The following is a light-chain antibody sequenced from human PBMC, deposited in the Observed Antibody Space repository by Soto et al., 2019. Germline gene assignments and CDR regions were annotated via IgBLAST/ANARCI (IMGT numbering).Light chain of an antibody. CDR3: QQYGSTPLT. CDR2: DAS. J-gene: IGKJ4*01. CDR1: QSVGSNK. V-gene: IGKV3-20*01. Sequence: EIVLAQSPGTLSLSPGERATLSCRASQSVGSNKLALYQQKRGQAPRFLMYDASTRATGIPDRFSGSGSGTDFTLTISRLEPEDFAVYYCQQYGSTPLTFGGGTKVEIK.